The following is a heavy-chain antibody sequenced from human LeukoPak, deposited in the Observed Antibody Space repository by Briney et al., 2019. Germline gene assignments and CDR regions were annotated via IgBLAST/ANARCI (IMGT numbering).Heavy chain of an antibody. D-gene: IGHD3-10*01. CDR1: GFTFTSYG. V-gene: IGHV3-30*18. Sequence: PGRSLRLSCATSGFTFTSYGMHWVRQAPGKGLEWVAFISYDGGKTYYSDSVKGRFTISRDAPNNTLNLQMSSLRPEDTALYYCAKEVYYDSGSPVRWGQGTLVIVSS. CDR2: ISYDGGKT. CDR3: AKEVYYDSGSPVR. J-gene: IGHJ4*02.